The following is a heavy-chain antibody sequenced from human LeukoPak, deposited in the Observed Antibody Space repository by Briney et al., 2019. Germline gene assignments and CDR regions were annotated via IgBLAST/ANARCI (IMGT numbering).Heavy chain of an antibody. CDR3: AHRRIGRITMVRGAFDY. V-gene: IGHV2-5*02. CDR1: GFSLSTSGVG. Sequence: SGPTLVKPTQTLTLTCTFSGFSLSTSGVGVGWIRQPPGKALEWLALIYWDDDKRYSPSLKSRLTITKDTSKNQVVLTMTNMDPVDTATYYCAHRRIGRITMVRGAFDYWGQGTLVTVSS. D-gene: IGHD3-10*01. J-gene: IGHJ4*02. CDR2: IYWDDDK.